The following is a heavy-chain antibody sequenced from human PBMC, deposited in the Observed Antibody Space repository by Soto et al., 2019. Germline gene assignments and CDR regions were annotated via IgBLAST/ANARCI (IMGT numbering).Heavy chain of an antibody. J-gene: IGHJ1*01. Sequence: EVQLVESGGGLVQPGGSLRLSCAASGFSFDSYWMHWVRQAPGQGPMWVSRIDYDGTTTNYADSVKGRFTISRDNAKSTLYLQMNSLRPEDTAVYYCTSGPRASSGGTGAYWGNRTLVTVSS. V-gene: IGHV3-74*01. CDR1: GFSFDSYW. D-gene: IGHD2-2*01. CDR2: IDYDGTTT. CDR3: TSGPRASSGGTGAY.